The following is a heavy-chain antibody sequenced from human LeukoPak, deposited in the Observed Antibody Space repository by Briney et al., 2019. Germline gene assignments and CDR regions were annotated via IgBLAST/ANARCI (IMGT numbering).Heavy chain of an antibody. CDR3: AAARDYGSGSYYTPSNWFDP. Sequence: GESLKISCKGSGYSFTSYWIGWVRQMPGKGLEWMGIIYPGDSDTRYSPSFQGQVTISADKSISTAYLQWSSLKASDTAMYYCAAARDYGSGSYYTPSNWFDPWGQGTLVTVSS. CDR1: GYSFTSYW. CDR2: IYPGDSDT. V-gene: IGHV5-51*01. D-gene: IGHD3-10*01. J-gene: IGHJ5*02.